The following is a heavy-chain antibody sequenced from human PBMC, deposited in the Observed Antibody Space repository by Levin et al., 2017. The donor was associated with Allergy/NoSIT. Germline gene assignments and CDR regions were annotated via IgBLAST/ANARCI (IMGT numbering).Heavy chain of an antibody. J-gene: IGHJ4*02. V-gene: IGHV1-8*01. D-gene: IGHD6-6*01. CDR2: MNPNSGNT. Sequence: ASVKVSCKASGYTFTSYDINWVRQATGQGLEWMGWMNPNSGNTGYAQKFQGRVTMTRNTSISTAYMELSSLRSEDTAVYYCATGTVLRTFLYSSSSFNFDYWGQGTLVTVSS. CDR1: GYTFTSYD. CDR3: ATGTVLRTFLYSSSSFNFDY.